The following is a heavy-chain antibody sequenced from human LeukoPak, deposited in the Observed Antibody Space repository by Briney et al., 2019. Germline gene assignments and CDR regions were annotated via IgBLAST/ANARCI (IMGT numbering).Heavy chain of an antibody. Sequence: SETLSLTCTVSGASMDGYFWSWIRQPPGKGLEWIGFIYSGGDTSYSPSLRSRLTIAVDTSKSQFSLKLYSVTAADTAVYYCARAGGSGWYGKLDPWGQGTLVTVSS. CDR1: GASMDGYF. J-gene: IGHJ5*02. CDR2: IYSGGDT. V-gene: IGHV4-4*09. CDR3: ARAGGSGWYGKLDP. D-gene: IGHD6-19*01.